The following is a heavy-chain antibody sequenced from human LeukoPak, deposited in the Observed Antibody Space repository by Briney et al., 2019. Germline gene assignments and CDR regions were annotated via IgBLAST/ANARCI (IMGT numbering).Heavy chain of an antibody. V-gene: IGHV4-4*07. CDR2: IYTSGST. D-gene: IGHD3-16*01. CDR1: GGSISSYY. CDR3: ARDNSPGYGGVTNAFDI. Sequence: SETLSLTCTVSGGSISSYYWSWIRQPAGKGLEWIGRIYTSGSTNYNPSLKSRVTMSVDTSKNQFSLKLSSVTAADTAVYYCARDNSPGYGGVTNAFDIWGQGTMVTVSS. J-gene: IGHJ3*02.